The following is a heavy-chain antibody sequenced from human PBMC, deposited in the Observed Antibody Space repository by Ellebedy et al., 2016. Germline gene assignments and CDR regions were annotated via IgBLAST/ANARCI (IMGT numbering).Heavy chain of an antibody. D-gene: IGHD3-3*01. CDR2: IWYDGSNK. CDR1: GFIFRNYG. V-gene: IGHV3-33*01. CDR3: ARDGAFDFWSGYFDY. Sequence: GESLKISCATSGFIFRNYGMHWVRQAPGKGLEWVAVIWYDGSNKYHADSVKGRFTISRDNSKNTLYLQMNSLRAEDTAVYYCARDGAFDFWSGYFDYWGQGTLVTVSS. J-gene: IGHJ4*02.